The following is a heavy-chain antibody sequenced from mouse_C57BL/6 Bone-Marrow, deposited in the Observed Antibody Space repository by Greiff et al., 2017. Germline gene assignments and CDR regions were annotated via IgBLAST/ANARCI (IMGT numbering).Heavy chain of an antibody. CDR2: INPTDSDT. CDR3: ARLYEGSGSSAFDY. D-gene: IGHD2-3*01. V-gene: IGHV1-52*01. Sequence: QVQLQQSGAELAKPGASVKLSCKASGYTFTSYWMHWVKQRPIQGLEWIGNINPTDSDTNYNQKFKDKATLTADKSSSTAYMQLCSLPSEDSAVDYCARLYEGSGSSAFDYWGQGTTVTVAS. J-gene: IGHJ4*01. CDR1: GYTFTSYW.